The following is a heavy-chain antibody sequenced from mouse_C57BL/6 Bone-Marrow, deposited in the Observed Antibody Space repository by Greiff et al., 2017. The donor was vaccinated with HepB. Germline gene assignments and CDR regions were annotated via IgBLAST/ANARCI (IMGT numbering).Heavy chain of an antibody. D-gene: IGHD2-4*01. CDR1: GYTFTDYY. CDR2: INPNNGGT. V-gene: IGHV1-26*01. Sequence: EVQLQQSGPELVKPGASVKISCKASGYTFTDYYMNWVKQSHGKSLEWIGDINPNNGGTSYNQKFKGKATLTVDKSSSTAYMELRSLTSEDSAVYYCARERIYYDYDEGENYFDYWGQGTTLTVSS. CDR3: ARERIYYDYDEGENYFDY. J-gene: IGHJ2*01.